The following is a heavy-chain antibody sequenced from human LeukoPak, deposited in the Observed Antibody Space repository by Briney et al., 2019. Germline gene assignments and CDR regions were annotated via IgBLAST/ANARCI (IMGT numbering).Heavy chain of an antibody. Sequence: GGSLRLSCAASGFTFSSYGMHWVRQAPGKGLEWVAFIRYDGSNKHYADSVKGRFTISRDNSKNTLYLQMNSLRAEDTAVYYCAKDPAIRYSEGAFDIWGQGTMVTVSS. D-gene: IGHD5-12*01. CDR1: GFTFSSYG. CDR3: AKDPAIRYSEGAFDI. CDR2: IRYDGSNK. V-gene: IGHV3-30*02. J-gene: IGHJ3*02.